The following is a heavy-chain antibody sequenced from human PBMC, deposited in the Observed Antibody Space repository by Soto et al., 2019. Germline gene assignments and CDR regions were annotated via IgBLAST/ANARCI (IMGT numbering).Heavy chain of an antibody. CDR2: ISGSAGGT. J-gene: IGHJ3*02. CDR1: GFTFNNYA. CDR3: AKSYGSGTYFNPFDALDI. D-gene: IGHD3-10*01. V-gene: IGHV3-23*01. Sequence: EVQLLESGGGLVQPGGSLRLSCAASGFTFNNYAMNWVRQAPGKGLEWVSGISGSAGGTYYADSVKGRFSISRDKSKNTLYVQMNSLRAEDTAVYYCAKSYGSGTYFNPFDALDIWGQGTMVTVSS.